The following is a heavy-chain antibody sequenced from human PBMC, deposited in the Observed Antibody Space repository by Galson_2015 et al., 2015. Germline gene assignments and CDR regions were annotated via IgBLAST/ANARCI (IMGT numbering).Heavy chain of an antibody. CDR3: ARQILDYDFWSGYYPTNFDY. CDR2: ISSTTTYI. CDR1: EFTFSSYY. D-gene: IGHD3-3*01. Sequence: SLRLSCAASEFTFSSYYMSWVRQAPGKGLEWVSSISSTTTYIYYADSVKGRFTISRDNAKNSLYQQMNSLGAEDTAVYYCARQILDYDFWSGYYPTNFDYWGQGTLVT. V-gene: IGHV3-21*01. J-gene: IGHJ4*02.